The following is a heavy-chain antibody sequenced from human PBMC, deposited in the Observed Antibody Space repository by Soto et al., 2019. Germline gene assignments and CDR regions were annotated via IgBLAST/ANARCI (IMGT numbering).Heavy chain of an antibody. V-gene: IGHV4-30-4*01. CDR2: IYYSGST. CDR3: ARLHKGEWFPTVSDYYMDV. CDR1: GGSISSGDYY. J-gene: IGHJ6*03. D-gene: IGHD3-3*01. Sequence: PSETLSLTCTVSGGSISSGDYYWSWIRQPPGKGLEWIGYIYYSGSTYYNPSLKSRVTISVDTSKNQFSLKPSSVTAADTAVYYCARLHKGEWFPTVSDYYMDVWGKGTTVTVSS.